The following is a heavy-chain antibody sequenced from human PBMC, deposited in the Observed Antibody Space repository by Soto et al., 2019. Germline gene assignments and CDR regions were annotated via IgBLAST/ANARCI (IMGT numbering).Heavy chain of an antibody. CDR2: IYYSGST. CDR1: GGSISSYY. J-gene: IGHJ2*01. V-gene: IGHV4-59*01. CDR3: ARDSDSSGYSPWWYFDL. D-gene: IGHD3-22*01. Sequence: SETLSLTCAVYGGSISSYYWSWIRQPPGKGLEWIGYIYYSGSTNYNPSLKSRVTISVDTSKNQFSLKLSSVTAADTAVYYCARDSDSSGYSPWWYFDLWGRGTLVTVSS.